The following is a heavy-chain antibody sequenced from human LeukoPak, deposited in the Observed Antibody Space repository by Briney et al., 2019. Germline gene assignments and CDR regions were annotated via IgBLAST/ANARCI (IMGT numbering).Heavy chain of an antibody. Sequence: GGSLRLSCAASGFTFSSYSMNWVRQAPGKGLEWVSSISSTSSYIYYADSVKGRFTISRDNGKNSLNLQLNSLRAEDTAVYYCARDFSAFDIWGQGTMVTVSS. J-gene: IGHJ3*02. CDR2: ISSTSSYI. D-gene: IGHD3-3*01. CDR1: GFTFSSYS. CDR3: ARDFSAFDI. V-gene: IGHV3-21*04.